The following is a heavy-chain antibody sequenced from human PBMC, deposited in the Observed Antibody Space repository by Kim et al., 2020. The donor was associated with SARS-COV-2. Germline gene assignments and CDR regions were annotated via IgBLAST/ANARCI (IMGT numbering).Heavy chain of an antibody. D-gene: IGHD3-3*01. V-gene: IGHV4-34*01. J-gene: IGHJ6*02. CDR3: ARDRPLYYDFWSGYSPGYYYYGMDV. CDR1: GGSFSGYY. Sequence: SETLSLTCAVYGGSFSGYYWSWIRQPPGKGLEWIGEINHSGSTNYNPSLKSRVTISVDTSKNQFSLKLSSVTAADTAVYYCARDRPLYYDFWSGYSPGYYYYGMDVWGQGTTVTVSS. CDR2: INHSGST.